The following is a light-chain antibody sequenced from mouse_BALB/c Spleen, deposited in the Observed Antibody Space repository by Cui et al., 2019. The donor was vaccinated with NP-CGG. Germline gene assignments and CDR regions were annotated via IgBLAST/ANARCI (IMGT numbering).Light chain of an antibody. V-gene: IGLV1*01. CDR2: GTN. CDR1: IGAVTTSNY. CDR3: ALWYSNHWV. Sequence: QAVVTQESALTTSPGEGVTLTCRSSIGAVTTSNYANWVQEKPDHLFTGLIGGTNNRAPGIPARFSGSLIGDKAALTITGAQTEDEAIYFCALWYSNHWVFGGGTKLTVL. J-gene: IGLJ1*01.